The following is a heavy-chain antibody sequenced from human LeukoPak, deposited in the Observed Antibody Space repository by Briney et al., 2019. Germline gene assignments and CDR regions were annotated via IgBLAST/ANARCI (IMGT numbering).Heavy chain of an antibody. D-gene: IGHD7-27*01. CDR2: ISSSSSYI. CDR1: GFTFSSYS. J-gene: IGHJ5*02. CDR3: ARMGTLNWFDP. Sequence: GGALRLSRAASGFTFSSYSMNWVRQAPGRGLEWVSSISSSSSYICYADSVKGRFTISRDNAKNSLYLQMNSLRAEDTAVYYCARMGTLNWFDPWGQGTLVTVSS. V-gene: IGHV3-21*01.